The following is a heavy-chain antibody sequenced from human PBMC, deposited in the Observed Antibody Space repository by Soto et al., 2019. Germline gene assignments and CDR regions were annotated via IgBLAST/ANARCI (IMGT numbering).Heavy chain of an antibody. CDR1: GYSFNTYW. J-gene: IGHJ3*02. CDR3: ARDRDYGGNSESSDR. Sequence: EVQLVQSGAEVKKPGESLKISCQGFGYSFNTYWIAWVRQMPGKGLEWMGIIYPGDSRTTYSPSFQGQVIISADKSISTGYLQWSSLQASDTAMYYCARDRDYGGNSESSDRWGQGTMVIVSS. V-gene: IGHV5-51*03. D-gene: IGHD4-17*01. CDR2: IYPGDSRT.